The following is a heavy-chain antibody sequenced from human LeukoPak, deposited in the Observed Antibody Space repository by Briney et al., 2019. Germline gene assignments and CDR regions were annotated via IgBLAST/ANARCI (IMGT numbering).Heavy chain of an antibody. CDR2: IYFNGAT. J-gene: IGHJ4*02. CDR3: AKEGRYSSSSRDTGY. Sequence: ETLSLTCTVSGGSIISDSYYCGLIHEPPGKGLEWTGTIYFNGATQYSPSLRSRVTISGDRSKNQFSLKLTSVTAADTAVYYCAKEGRYSSSSRDTGYWGQGTLVTVSS. V-gene: IGHV4-39*07. CDR1: GGSIISDSYY. D-gene: IGHD6-6*01.